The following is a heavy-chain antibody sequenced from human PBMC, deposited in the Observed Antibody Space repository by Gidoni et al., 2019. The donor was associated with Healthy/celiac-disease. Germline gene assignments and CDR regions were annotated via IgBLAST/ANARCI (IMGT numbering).Heavy chain of an antibody. Sequence: QLQLQESGPGLVKPSETLSLTCTVSGGSISSSSYYWGWIRQPPGKGLEWIGSIYYSGSTYYNPSLKSRVTISVDTSKNQFSLKLSSVTAADTAVYYCARLRGGDYLDAFDIWGQGTMVTVSS. V-gene: IGHV4-39*01. CDR2: IYYSGST. J-gene: IGHJ3*02. D-gene: IGHD4-17*01. CDR1: GGSISSSSYY. CDR3: ARLRGGDYLDAFDI.